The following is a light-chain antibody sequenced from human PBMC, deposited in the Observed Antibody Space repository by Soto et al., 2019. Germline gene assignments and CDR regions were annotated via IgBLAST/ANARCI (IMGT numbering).Light chain of an antibody. J-gene: IGKJ2*02. Sequence: DIVLTQTPLSSPVTLGQPASISWRSSQSLVHSDGNTYLSWFHQRPGQPPRLLIDKVSNRFSGVPERFSGRGAGTDFTRKIRRVEAVDVGIYFCMQATQPRPCTCARGPKLGLK. CDR1: QSLVHSDGNTY. CDR3: MQATQPRPCT. CDR2: KVS. V-gene: IGKV2-24*01.